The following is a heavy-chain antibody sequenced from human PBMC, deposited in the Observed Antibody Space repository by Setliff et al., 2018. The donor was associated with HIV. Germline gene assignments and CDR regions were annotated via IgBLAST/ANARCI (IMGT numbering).Heavy chain of an antibody. CDR2: IYSTDTT. CDR3: ARHGTWNSQRFHFDY. J-gene: IGHJ4*02. V-gene: IGHV4-4*09. CDR1: AVSIGGYS. Sequence: PSETLSLTCPVSAVSIGGYSWSWIRQSPGQGLEWIGSIYSTDTTNHNPSLESRVTISVDKAKNQFSLKLNSVTAADTAVYYCARHGTWNSQRFHFDYWGQGTPVTVSS. D-gene: IGHD1-7*01.